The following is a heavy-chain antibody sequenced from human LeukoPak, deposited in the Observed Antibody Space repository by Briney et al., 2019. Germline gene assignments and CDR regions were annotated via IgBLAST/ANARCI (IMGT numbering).Heavy chain of an antibody. Sequence: GGSLRLSCAASGFTFSDYYMSWIRQAPGKGLEWDSYISSSGRTIYYADSVKGRFTISRDNAKNSLFLQMNSLRAEDTAVYYCARRDSSSWYGVDYWGQGTLVTVSS. V-gene: IGHV3-11*01. CDR3: ARRDSSSWYGVDY. J-gene: IGHJ4*02. CDR1: GFTFSDYY. D-gene: IGHD6-13*01. CDR2: ISSSGRTI.